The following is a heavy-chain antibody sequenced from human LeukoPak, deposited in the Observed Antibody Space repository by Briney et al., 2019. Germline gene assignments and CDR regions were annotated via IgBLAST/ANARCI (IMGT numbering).Heavy chain of an antibody. V-gene: IGHV3-23*01. CDR3: ARIVVVPAASHDMDV. CDR2: ISGSGGST. Sequence: GGSLRLSCAASGFTFSSYAMSWVRQAPGKGLEWVSAISGSGGSTYYADSVKGRFTISRDNSKNTLYLQMNSLRAEDTAVYYCARIVVVPAASHDMDVWGQGTTVTVSS. J-gene: IGHJ6*02. CDR1: GFTFSSYA. D-gene: IGHD2-2*01.